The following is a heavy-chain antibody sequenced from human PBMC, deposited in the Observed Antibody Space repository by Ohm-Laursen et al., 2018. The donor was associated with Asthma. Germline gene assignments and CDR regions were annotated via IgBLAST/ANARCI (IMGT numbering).Heavy chain of an antibody. CDR1: GGSISVFN. CDR3: ARVRFYETGAYFETFDP. Sequence: SDTLPLTCTVSGGSISVFNWSWIRQPPGKGLEWIGYVFDSGSTHYNPSLKSRVTMSLDMSKNQFSLKLSSVTAADTAVYYCARVRFYETGAYFETFDPWGQGTLVTVSS. CDR2: VFDSGST. D-gene: IGHD3-22*01. V-gene: IGHV4-59*07. J-gene: IGHJ5*02.